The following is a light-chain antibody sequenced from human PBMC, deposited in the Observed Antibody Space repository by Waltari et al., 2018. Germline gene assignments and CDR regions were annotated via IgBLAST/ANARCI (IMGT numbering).Light chain of an antibody. CDR3: AAWDDSLSGVV. V-gene: IGLV1-47*01. CDR1: STNIAGNH. J-gene: IGLJ2*01. CDR2: WNT. Sequence: QSVPTHPPSASGTPGQRVTISCSGSSTNIAGNHVYCYQQLPVTAPKLLNYWNTQRPSGVPDRFSGSKSGTSASLAISGLRSEDEADYYCAAWDDSLSGVVFGGGTKLTVL.